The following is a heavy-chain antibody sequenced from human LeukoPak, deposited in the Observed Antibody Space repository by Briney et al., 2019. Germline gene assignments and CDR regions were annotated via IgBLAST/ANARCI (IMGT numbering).Heavy chain of an antibody. CDR2: ISYDGSNK. V-gene: IGHV3-30-3*01. D-gene: IGHD1-26*01. J-gene: IGHJ4*02. CDR1: GFTFSSYA. CDR3: AREWELFAAFDY. Sequence: PGGSLRLSCAASGFTFSSYAMHWVRQAPGKGLEWVAVISYDGSNKYYADSVKGRFTISRDNAKNSLYLQMNSLRAEDTAVYYCAREWELFAAFDYWGQGTLVTVSS.